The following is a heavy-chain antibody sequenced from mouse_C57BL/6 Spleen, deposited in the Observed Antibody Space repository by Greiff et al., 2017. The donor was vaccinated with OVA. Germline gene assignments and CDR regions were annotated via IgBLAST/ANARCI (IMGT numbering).Heavy chain of an antibody. D-gene: IGHD1-1*01. V-gene: IGHV1-50*01. CDR2: IEPSDSYT. CDR1: GYTFTSYW. Sequence: QVQLQQPGAELVKPGASVKLSCKASGYTFTSYWMQWVKQRPGQGLEWIGEIEPSDSYTNYNQKFKGKATLTVDTSSSTAYMQLSSLTSEDSAVYYCARREDYYGSSLYFDYWGQGTTLTVSS. J-gene: IGHJ2*01. CDR3: ARREDYYGSSLYFDY.